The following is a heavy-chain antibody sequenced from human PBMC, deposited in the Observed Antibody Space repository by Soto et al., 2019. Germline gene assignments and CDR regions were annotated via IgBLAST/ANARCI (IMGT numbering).Heavy chain of an antibody. CDR3: ARVFKASYYYVSGRSIDY. J-gene: IGHJ4*02. V-gene: IGHV4-34*01. CDR2: INHSGST. D-gene: IGHD3-10*01. Sequence: PSETLSLTCAVYGGSFSGYYWSWIRQRPGKGLEWIGEINHSGSTNYNPSLKSRVTISVDTSKNQFSLKLSSVTAADTAVYYCARVFKASYYYVSGRSIDYWGQGTLVTVSS. CDR1: GGSFSGYY.